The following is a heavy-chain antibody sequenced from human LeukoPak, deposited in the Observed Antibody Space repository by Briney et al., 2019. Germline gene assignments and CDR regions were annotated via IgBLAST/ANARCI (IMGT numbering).Heavy chain of an antibody. Sequence: ASVKVSCKASGYTFTSYDINWVRQATGQGLEWMGWMNPNSGNTGYAQKFQGRVTMTRNTSISTAYMELSSLRSEDTAVYYCARDYDFWSGSDDWGQGTLVTVSS. V-gene: IGHV1-8*01. D-gene: IGHD3-3*01. CDR2: MNPNSGNT. CDR1: GYTFTSYD. CDR3: ARDYDFWSGSDD. J-gene: IGHJ4*02.